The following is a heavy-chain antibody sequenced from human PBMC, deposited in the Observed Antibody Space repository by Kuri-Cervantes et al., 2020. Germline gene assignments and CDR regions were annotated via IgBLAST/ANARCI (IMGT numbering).Heavy chain of an antibody. CDR1: GDSISSSNW. D-gene: IGHD1-26*01. CDR2: IFHSGST. V-gene: IGHV4-4*02. CDR3: NLVGATTKIRTLDY. J-gene: IGHJ4*02. Sequence: SETLSLTCVVSGDSISSSNWWTWVRQPPGKGLEWIGEIFHSGSTNQNPSLKSRVTISVDTSKNQFSLKLSSVTAADTAVYYCNLVGATTKIRTLDYWGQGTLVTVSS.